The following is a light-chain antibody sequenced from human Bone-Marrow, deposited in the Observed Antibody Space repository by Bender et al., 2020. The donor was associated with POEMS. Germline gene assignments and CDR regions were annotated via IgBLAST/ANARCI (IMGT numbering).Light chain of an antibody. CDR2: DVT. J-gene: IGLJ2*01. Sequence: QSALTQPASVSGSPGQSITISCSGTSSDFGKYNYVSWYQHHPGKAPKLLIHDVTDRPSGVSYRFSGSKSGNTASLTISGLQAEDEADYYCSSYTSSSALVVFGGGTKLTVL. CDR1: SSDFGKYNY. CDR3: SSYTSSSALVV. V-gene: IGLV2-14*03.